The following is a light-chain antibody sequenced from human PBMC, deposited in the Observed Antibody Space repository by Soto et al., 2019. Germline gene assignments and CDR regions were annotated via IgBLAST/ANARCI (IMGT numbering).Light chain of an antibody. V-gene: IGKV3-11*01. J-gene: IGKJ2*01. CDR1: QSVSSY. Sequence: EIVLTQSPATLSLSPGERATLSCRASQSVSSYLAWYQQKPGQAPRLLIYDASNRATGIPARFSGSGYGTDFTLTISSLEHEDFAVYYCQQRSNCPPYTFGHGTNLEIK. CDR2: DAS. CDR3: QQRSNCPPYT.